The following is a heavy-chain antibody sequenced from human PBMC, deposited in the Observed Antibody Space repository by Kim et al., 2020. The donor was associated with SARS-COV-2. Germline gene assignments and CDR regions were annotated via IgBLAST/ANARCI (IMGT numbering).Heavy chain of an antibody. Sequence: PPLKGRVSISVDTSNNLFSLRLSSVTAADTAVYYCARDGRDGYNFDAFDIWGQGTMVTVSS. CDR3: ARDGRDGYNFDAFDI. V-gene: IGHV4-30-2*04. J-gene: IGHJ3*02. D-gene: IGHD1-1*01.